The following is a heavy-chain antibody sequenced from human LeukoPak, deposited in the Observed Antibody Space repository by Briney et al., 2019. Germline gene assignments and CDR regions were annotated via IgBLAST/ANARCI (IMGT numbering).Heavy chain of an antibody. CDR3: ATGAINGYEH. CDR2: IKSDEKTT. D-gene: IGHD5-12*01. J-gene: IGHJ4*02. Sequence: GGSLRLSCAASGFTFSSYWMSWVRQAPGKGLVWVSFIKSDEKTTAYADSVKGRFSISRDNAKNTLDLQMNNLRAEDTALYFCATGAINGYEHWGLGTLVTVSS. V-gene: IGHV3-74*01. CDR1: GFTFSSYW.